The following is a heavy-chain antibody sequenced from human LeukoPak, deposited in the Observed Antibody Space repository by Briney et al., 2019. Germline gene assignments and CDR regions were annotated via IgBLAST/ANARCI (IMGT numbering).Heavy chain of an antibody. D-gene: IGHD5-18*01. CDR1: RVSFSGSA. Sequence: GGSLKLSCTAYRVSFSGSARHWVRQAPGKGLEWVGRIRSKPNIYATAYAASVKGRFTISRDDSKNTTYLQMSGLKTEDTAVYYCTQTVDTALVDFFDPWGRGTLVTVSS. CDR3: TQTVDTALVDFFDP. CDR2: IRSKPNIYAT. V-gene: IGHV3-73*01. J-gene: IGHJ5*02.